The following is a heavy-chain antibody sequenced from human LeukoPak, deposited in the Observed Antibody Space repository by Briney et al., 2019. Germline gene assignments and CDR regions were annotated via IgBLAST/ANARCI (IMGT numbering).Heavy chain of an antibody. Sequence: GGSLRLSCAASGFTFRSYSMNWVRQAPGKGLEWVASIYSNSDYIYYAVSERGGFALFRDTPKNSLYLQMDSLRAADTAVYYCTRGEIGYYFDFWGPGTLVTVSS. V-gene: IGHV3-21*01. J-gene: IGHJ4*02. D-gene: IGHD5-24*01. CDR1: GFTFRSYS. CDR2: IYSNSDYI. CDR3: TRGEIGYYFDF.